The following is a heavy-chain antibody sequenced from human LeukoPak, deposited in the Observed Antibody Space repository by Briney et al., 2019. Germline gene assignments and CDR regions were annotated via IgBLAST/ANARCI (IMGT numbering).Heavy chain of an antibody. J-gene: IGHJ4*02. V-gene: IGHV1-46*01. CDR2: INPSGGST. Sequence: ASVKVSCKASGYTFTSYYMHWVRQAPGQGLEWMGIINPSGGSTSYAQKFQGRVTMTRDTSTSTVHMELSSLRSEDTAVYYCARGGYYYDSSGYYYQLDYWGQGTLVTVSS. CDR1: GYTFTSYY. CDR3: ARGGYYYDSSGYYYQLDY. D-gene: IGHD3-22*01.